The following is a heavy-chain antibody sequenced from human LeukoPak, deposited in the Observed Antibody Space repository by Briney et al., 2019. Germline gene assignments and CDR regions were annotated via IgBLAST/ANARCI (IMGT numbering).Heavy chain of an antibody. CDR2: INPNSGGT. V-gene: IGHV1-2*02. D-gene: IGHD3-22*01. J-gene: IGHJ4*02. CDR1: GYTFTGYY. CDR3: ARVGAYYDSSAWFDC. Sequence: GASVKVSCKASGYTFTGYYMHWVRQAPGQGLEWMGWINPNSGGTNYAQKFQGRVTMTRDTSISTAYMELSRLRSDDTAVYYCARVGAYYDSSAWFDCWGQGTLVTVSS.